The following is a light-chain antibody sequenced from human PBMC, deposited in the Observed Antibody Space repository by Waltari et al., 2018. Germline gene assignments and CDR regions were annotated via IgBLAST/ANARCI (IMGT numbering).Light chain of an antibody. CDR1: SRAVGGYHL. J-gene: IGLJ1*01. V-gene: IGLV2-23*01. CDR3: CSYAGSNTFV. Sequence: QSALTQPASVSGSPGQSIPISCTGTSRAVGGYHLSSRYQHHPGRAPQPMVYEGTKRPSGVSNRFSGSKSGNTASLTISGLQAEDEADYYCCSYAGSNTFVFGIGTKVTVI. CDR2: EGT.